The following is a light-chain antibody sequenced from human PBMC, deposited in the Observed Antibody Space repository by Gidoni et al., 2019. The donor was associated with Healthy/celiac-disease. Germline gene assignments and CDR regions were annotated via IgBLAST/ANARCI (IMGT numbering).Light chain of an antibody. Sequence: DIQMTQSPASLSASVGDRVTITCRASQSISSYLNWYQQKPGNAPKLLIYAASSLQSGVPSRFRGSGSGTDFTLTISILQPEDFATYYCQQSYSTPRTFXPXTKVDIK. CDR2: AAS. CDR3: QQSYSTPRT. V-gene: IGKV1-39*01. CDR1: QSISSY. J-gene: IGKJ3*01.